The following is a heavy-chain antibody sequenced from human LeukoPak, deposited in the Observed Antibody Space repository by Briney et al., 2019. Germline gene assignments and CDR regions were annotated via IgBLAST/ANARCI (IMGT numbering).Heavy chain of an antibody. J-gene: IGHJ5*02. CDR1: GGTFSSYA. CDR3: ARDNVPATTNWFDP. Sequence: SVKVSCKASGGTFSSYATSWVRQAPGQGLEWMGGIIPIFGTANYAQKFQGRVTITTDESTSTAYMELSSLRSEDTAVYYCARDNVPATTNWFDPWGQGTLVTVSS. CDR2: IIPIFGTA. V-gene: IGHV1-69*05. D-gene: IGHD2-2*01.